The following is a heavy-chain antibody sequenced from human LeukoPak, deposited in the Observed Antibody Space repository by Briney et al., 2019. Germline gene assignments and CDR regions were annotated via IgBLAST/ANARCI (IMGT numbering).Heavy chain of an antibody. J-gene: IGHJ6*03. CDR3: ARALYYYDSSATSDYYYYMDV. CDR2: IYYSGST. D-gene: IGHD3-22*01. V-gene: IGHV4-59*01. CDR1: GGSISSYY. Sequence: SSETLSLTRTVSGGSISSYYWSWIRQPPGKGLEWIGYIYYSGSTNYNPSLKSRVTISVDTSKNQFSLKLSSVTAADTAVYYCARALYYYDSSATSDYYYYMDVWGKGTTVTVSS.